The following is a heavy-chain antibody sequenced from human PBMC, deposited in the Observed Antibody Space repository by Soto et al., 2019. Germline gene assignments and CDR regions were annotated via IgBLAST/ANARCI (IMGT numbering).Heavy chain of an antibody. CDR3: AKETCYYHGMDV. V-gene: IGHV3-23*01. Sequence: EVQLLESGGGLVQPGGSLRLSCAASGFTFSSSTMNWVRQAPGKGLEWVSAIIDSGGYTYYADSVKGRFTISRDNSKNTLYLQMNSLKAVDTALYDCAKETCYYHGMDVWGQGTTVTVSS. CDR1: GFTFSSST. J-gene: IGHJ6*02. CDR2: IIDSGGYT.